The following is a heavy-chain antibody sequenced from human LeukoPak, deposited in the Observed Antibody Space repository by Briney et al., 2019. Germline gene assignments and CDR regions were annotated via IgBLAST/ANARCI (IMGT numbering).Heavy chain of an antibody. J-gene: IGHJ2*01. CDR1: GGSVSSYY. D-gene: IGHD2-21*02. CDR2: IFSNGST. V-gene: IGHV4-59*02. Sequence: PSETLSLTCTVSGGSVSSYYWSWIRQPPGKGLEWIGYIFSNGSTNYNPSLKSRVTISVDTAKNQFSLKLSSVTAADTAVYYCVSIAYCGGDCYLGGWYFDLWGRGTLVAVSS. CDR3: VSIAYCGGDCYLGGWYFDL.